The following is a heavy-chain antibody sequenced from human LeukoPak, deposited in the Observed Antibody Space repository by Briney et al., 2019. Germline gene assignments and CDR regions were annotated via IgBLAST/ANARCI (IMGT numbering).Heavy chain of an antibody. CDR2: VYYSGST. D-gene: IGHD6-13*01. CDR3: ARDRIAGGMDV. Sequence: PSETLSRTCTVSGGSINSYYWSWIRQPPGKGLEWMGNVYYSGSTKYNPSLKSRVTISVDTSKNQFSLKLSSVTAADTAMYYCARDRIAGGMDVWGQGTTVTVSS. J-gene: IGHJ6*02. V-gene: IGHV4-59*01. CDR1: GGSINSYY.